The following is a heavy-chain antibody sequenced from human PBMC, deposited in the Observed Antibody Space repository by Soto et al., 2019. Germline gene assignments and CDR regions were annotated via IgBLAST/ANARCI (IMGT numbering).Heavy chain of an antibody. D-gene: IGHD5-12*01. CDR2: IYSGGST. V-gene: IGHV3-53*02. J-gene: IGHJ4*02. CDR3: ARDHVYSGYGNY. Sequence: EVQLVETGGGLIQPGGSLRLSCAASGFTVSSNYMSWVRQAPGKGLEWVSVIYSGGSTYYADSVKGRFTISRDNSKNTLYLQMTSLRAEDTAVYYCARDHVYSGYGNYWGQGTLVTVSS. CDR1: GFTVSSNY.